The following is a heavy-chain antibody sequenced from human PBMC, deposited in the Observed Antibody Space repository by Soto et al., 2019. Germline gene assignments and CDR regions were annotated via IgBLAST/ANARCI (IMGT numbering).Heavy chain of an antibody. CDR3: ARGSYDILTGYVRDPTPLFDY. V-gene: IGHV4-59*01. CDR1: GGSISSYY. D-gene: IGHD3-9*01. Sequence: NPSETLSLTCTVSGGSISSYYWSWIRQPPGKGLEWIGYIYYSGSTNYNPSLKSRVTISVDTSKNQFSLKLSSVTAADTAVYYCARGSYDILTGYVRDPTPLFDYWGQGTLVTVSS. CDR2: IYYSGST. J-gene: IGHJ4*02.